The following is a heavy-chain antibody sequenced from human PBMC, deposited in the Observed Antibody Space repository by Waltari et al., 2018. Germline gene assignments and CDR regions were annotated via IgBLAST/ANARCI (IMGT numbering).Heavy chain of an antibody. Sequence: EVQLLESGGGLVQPGGSLSLSCAASGFTFGRFAMTWVRQVPGKGLEWVSAISGSGGSTYYADSVKGRFTISRDNSKNTLYLQMNSLRAEDTAVYYCAKALINPSADYWGQGTLVTVSS. CDR2: ISGSGGST. CDR3: AKALINPSADY. V-gene: IGHV3-23*01. J-gene: IGHJ4*02. CDR1: GFTFGRFA.